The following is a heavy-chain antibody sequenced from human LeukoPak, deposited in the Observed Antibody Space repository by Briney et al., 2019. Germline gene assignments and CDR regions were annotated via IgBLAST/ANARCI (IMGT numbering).Heavy chain of an antibody. D-gene: IGHD3-16*01. Sequence: GGSLRLSCAASGFTFSSYGMHWVRQAPGKGLEWVAVISYDGSNKYYADSVKGRFTISRDNSKNTLYLQMNSLRAEDTAVYYCAKVQQNAELRENWFDPWGQGTLVTVSS. J-gene: IGHJ5*02. V-gene: IGHV3-30*18. CDR2: ISYDGSNK. CDR3: AKVQQNAELRENWFDP. CDR1: GFTFSSYG.